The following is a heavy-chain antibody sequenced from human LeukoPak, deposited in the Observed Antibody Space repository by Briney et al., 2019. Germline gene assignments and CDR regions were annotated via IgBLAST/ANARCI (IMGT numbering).Heavy chain of an antibody. V-gene: IGHV3-7*01. D-gene: IGHD1-7*01. Sequence: PGGSLRLSCVVSGFTFSNYWMTWVRQAPGKGLEWVANIKQDGSQTNYVDSVRGRFTISRDNAKNSLYLQMNSLRVEDTAVYYCARGFRNYGVDYWGQGTLVTVSS. CDR1: GFTFSNYW. CDR3: ARGFRNYGVDY. J-gene: IGHJ4*02. CDR2: IKQDGSQT.